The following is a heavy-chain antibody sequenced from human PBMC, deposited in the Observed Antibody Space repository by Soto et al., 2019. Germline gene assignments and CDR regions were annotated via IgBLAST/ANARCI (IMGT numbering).Heavy chain of an antibody. CDR2: IHHSGPT. J-gene: IGHJ4*02. CDR1: GDSISSSEW. V-gene: IGHV4-4*02. D-gene: IGHD1-1*01. CDR3: ARGGTTAVRNYYFDH. Sequence: QVQLQESGPGLVKPSGTLSLNCKVSGDSISSSEWWSWVRQPPGKGLEWIAEIHHSGPTNYNPSLQSRVTITVDKSKNQISLRLSTVTAADTAVYYCARGGTTAVRNYYFDHWGQGTLVTVSS.